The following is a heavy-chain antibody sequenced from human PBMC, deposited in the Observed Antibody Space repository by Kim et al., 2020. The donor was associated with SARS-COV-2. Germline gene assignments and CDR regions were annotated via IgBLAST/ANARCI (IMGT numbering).Heavy chain of an antibody. CDR2: REDGGDK. J-gene: IGHJ4*02. V-gene: IGHV3-7*01. Sequence: REDGGDKYYVNSVKGRFTIARDNAGNSLYLLMNSLRAEDTAVYYCARGYFGGRGTLVTVSS. D-gene: IGHD5-18*01. CDR3: ARGYF.